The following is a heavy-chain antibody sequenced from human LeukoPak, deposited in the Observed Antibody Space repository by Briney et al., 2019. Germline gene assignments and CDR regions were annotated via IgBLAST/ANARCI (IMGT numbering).Heavy chain of an antibody. CDR3: ARGDNTVVVVPNTLDY. CDR1: GYTFKDYY. J-gene: IGHJ4*02. Sequence: ASVKVSCKASGYTFKDYYMHWVRQAPGQGLEWMAWINPNSGGTHYAQKFQGRVSMTRDTSTSTAYMELSGLKSDDAAVYYCARGDNTVVVVPNTLDYWGQGTLVIVSS. V-gene: IGHV1-2*02. CDR2: INPNSGGT. D-gene: IGHD2-21*01.